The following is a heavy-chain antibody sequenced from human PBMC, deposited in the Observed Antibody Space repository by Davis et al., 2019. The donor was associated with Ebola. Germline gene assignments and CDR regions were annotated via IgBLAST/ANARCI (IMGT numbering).Heavy chain of an antibody. CDR1: GGSIFSYY. Sequence: PSETLSLTCPVPGGSIFSYYWNWIRQLPGKGLEWIGYIYYSGSTNYNPSLRSRVTISLDMSKNQFSLRLTSVTAADTGIYYCATTVSGTPNWFDPWGQGSLVTVSS. V-gene: IGHV4-59*01. J-gene: IGHJ5*02. CDR2: IYYSGST. CDR3: ATTVSGTPNWFDP. D-gene: IGHD1-1*01.